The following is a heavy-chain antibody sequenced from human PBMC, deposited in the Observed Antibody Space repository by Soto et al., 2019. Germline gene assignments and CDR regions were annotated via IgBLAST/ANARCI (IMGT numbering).Heavy chain of an antibody. CDR3: ARRSSVVVTSSFDP. D-gene: IGHD3-22*01. CDR2: IYYSGST. Sequence: PSQTLSVTSTVSGGSIGSYYWRWILQPPGKGLEWIGYIYYSGSTYYNPALKSRVTISVDRSKNQFSRKLSSVTPAYTAVYYSARRSSVVVTSSFDPWGQGSLVTVPS. V-gene: IGHV4-59*04. CDR1: GGSIGSYY. J-gene: IGHJ5*02.